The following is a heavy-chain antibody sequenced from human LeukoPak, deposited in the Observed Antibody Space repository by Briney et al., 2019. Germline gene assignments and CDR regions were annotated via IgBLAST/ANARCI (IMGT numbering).Heavy chain of an antibody. V-gene: IGHV4-34*01. J-gene: IGHJ6*02. Sequence: SETLSLTCAVYGGSFSGYYWSWIRQPPGKGLEWIGEINHSGSTNYNPSLKSRVTISVDTSKNQFSLKLSSVTAADTAVYYCARLLKGSYYFYGLDVWGQGTTVTVSS. CDR2: INHSGST. CDR3: ARLLKGSYYFYGLDV. CDR1: GGSFSGYY.